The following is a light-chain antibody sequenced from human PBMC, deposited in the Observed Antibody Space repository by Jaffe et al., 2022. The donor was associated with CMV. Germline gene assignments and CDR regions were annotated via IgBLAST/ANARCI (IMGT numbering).Light chain of an antibody. CDR3: QQLNSFPLT. V-gene: IGKV1-9*01. Sequence: DIQLTQSPSFLSVSVGDRVTITCRASQDIKNYLAWYQQKPGKAPKLLIFAASTLQSGVPSRFSGSGSGTKFTLTISSLQSDDFATYYCQQLNSFPLTFGGGTEVEIK. CDR2: AAS. CDR1: QDIKNY. J-gene: IGKJ4*01.